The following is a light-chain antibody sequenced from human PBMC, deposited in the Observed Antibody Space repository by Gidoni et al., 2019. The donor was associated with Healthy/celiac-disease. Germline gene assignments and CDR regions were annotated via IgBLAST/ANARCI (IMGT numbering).Light chain of an antibody. Sequence: TLTCASSTGAVTSGYYPNWSQHKPGQAPRELIYSTSNKQSWTPARFSGSLHGGKAAMTQAGVQPEDEAEYYCLRYEGGAKVFGGGTKLTVL. CDR3: LRYEGGAKV. CDR1: TGAVTSGYY. J-gene: IGLJ3*02. CDR2: STS. V-gene: IGLV7-43*01.